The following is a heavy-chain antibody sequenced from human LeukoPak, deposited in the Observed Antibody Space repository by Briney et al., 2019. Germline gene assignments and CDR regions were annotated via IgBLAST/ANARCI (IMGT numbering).Heavy chain of an antibody. J-gene: IGHJ4*02. V-gene: IGHV1-8*01. D-gene: IGHD3-22*01. CDR2: MNPKSGNT. Sequence: GASVKVSCKASGYTFTRYDINWVRQATGQGLEWMGWMNPKSGNTGHAQKLQGRVTMTTDTSTSTAYMELRSLRSDDTAVYYCASARGYYYDSSGYYPYWGQGTLVTVSS. CDR3: ASARGYYYDSSGYYPY. CDR1: GYTFTRYD.